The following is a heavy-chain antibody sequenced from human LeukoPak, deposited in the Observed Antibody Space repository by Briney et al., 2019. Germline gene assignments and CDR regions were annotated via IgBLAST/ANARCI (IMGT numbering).Heavy chain of an antibody. Sequence: GGSLRLSCAASGFTFDDYAMHWVRQAPGKGLEWVSLITWDGGSTYYADSVKGRFTISRDNSKNSLYLQMNSLRTEDTALYYCAKDIGGITMVRGFDYWGQGTLVAVSS. CDR1: GFTFDDYA. CDR3: AKDIGGITMVRGFDY. V-gene: IGHV3-43*01. CDR2: ITWDGGST. D-gene: IGHD3-10*01. J-gene: IGHJ4*02.